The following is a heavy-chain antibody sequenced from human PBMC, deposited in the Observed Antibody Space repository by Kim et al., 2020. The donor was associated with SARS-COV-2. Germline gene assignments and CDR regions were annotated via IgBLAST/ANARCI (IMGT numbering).Heavy chain of an antibody. J-gene: IGHJ6*02. Sequence: GGSLRLSCAASGFTFSDYYMSWIRQAPGKGLEWVSYISSSGSTIYYADSVKGRFTISRDNAKNSLYLQMNSLRAEDTAVYYCARCRTYYYDSSGYKDVWGQGTTVTVSS. D-gene: IGHD3-22*01. CDR1: GFTFSDYY. CDR2: ISSSGSTI. CDR3: ARCRTYYYDSSGYKDV. V-gene: IGHV3-11*01.